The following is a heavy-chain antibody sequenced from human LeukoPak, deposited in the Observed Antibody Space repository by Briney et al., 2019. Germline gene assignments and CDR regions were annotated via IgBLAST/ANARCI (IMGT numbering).Heavy chain of an antibody. CDR2: IYTSGST. D-gene: IGHD3-9*01. CDR3: ARGYDILTGSAFDY. V-gene: IGHV4-4*07. Sequence: SETLSLTCTVSGGSISSYYWSWLRQPAGKGLEWIGRIYTSGSTNYNPSLTSRVTMSVDTSKNQFSPQLSSVTAADTAVYYCARGYDILTGSAFDYWGQGTLVTVSS. J-gene: IGHJ4*02. CDR1: GGSISSYY.